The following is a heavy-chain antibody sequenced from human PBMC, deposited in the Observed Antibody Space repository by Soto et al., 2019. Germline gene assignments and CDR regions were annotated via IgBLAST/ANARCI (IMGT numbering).Heavy chain of an antibody. CDR3: AGAVGDFDVRRYRTSYFDQ. CDR2: IDNSGST. Sequence: SETLSLTCTVSGASVSTGVYYWTWIRQHPGKGLEWIGYIDNSGSTYYNPSLTGRVDISVDTSKNQFSLNLQSLTAADTAFYYCAGAVGDFDVRRYRTSYFDQWGQGILVTVSS. V-gene: IGHV4-31*03. D-gene: IGHD2-21*02. CDR1: GASVSTGVYY. J-gene: IGHJ4*02.